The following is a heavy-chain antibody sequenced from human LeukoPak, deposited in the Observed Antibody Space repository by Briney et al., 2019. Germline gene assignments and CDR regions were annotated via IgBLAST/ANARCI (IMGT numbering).Heavy chain of an antibody. D-gene: IGHD3-3*01. CDR2: IKQDGSEK. CDR3: AREGGGYYCDF. CDR1: GFTFSSYS. Sequence: GGSLRLSCAASGFTFSSYSMNWVRQAPGKGLEWVANIKQDGSEKYYVDSVKGRFTISRDNAKNSLYLQMNGLRADDTAVYYCAREGGGYYCDFWGQGTLVTVSS. J-gene: IGHJ4*02. V-gene: IGHV3-7*01.